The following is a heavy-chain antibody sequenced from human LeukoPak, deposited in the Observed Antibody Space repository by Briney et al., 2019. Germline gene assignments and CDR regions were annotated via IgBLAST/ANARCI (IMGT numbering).Heavy chain of an antibody. V-gene: IGHV3-66*02. J-gene: IGHJ4*02. CDR1: GFTVSSNY. Sequence: PGGSLRLSCAASGFTVSSNYMSWVRQAPGKGLEWVSVIYSGGSTYYADSVKGRFTISRDNSKKTLYLQMNSLRAEDTAVYYCARSSSIAARYFDYWGQGTLVTVSS. CDR3: ARSSSIAARYFDY. D-gene: IGHD6-6*01. CDR2: IYSGGST.